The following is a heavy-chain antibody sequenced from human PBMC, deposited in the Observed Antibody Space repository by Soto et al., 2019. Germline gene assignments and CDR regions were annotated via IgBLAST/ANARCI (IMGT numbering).Heavy chain of an antibody. CDR1: GFTFSSXX. J-gene: IGHJ4*02. CDR3: AKPPDYNWNDY. V-gene: IGHV3-23*01. CDR2: VSGSGGST. Sequence: EXQLLXSXGXXVQPXXSXXXSCAXSGFTFSSXXMSWVRXAPXXGLEWISAVSGSGGSTYYADSVKGRFTISRDNSKDTLYLQMNNLRAEDTAVYYCAKPPDYNWNDYWGQGTLVTVSS. D-gene: IGHD1-20*01.